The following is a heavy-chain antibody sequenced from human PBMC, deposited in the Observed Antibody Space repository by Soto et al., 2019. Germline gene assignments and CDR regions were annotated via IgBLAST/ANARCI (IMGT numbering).Heavy chain of an antibody. J-gene: IGHJ3*02. Sequence: GGPLRLSCAASWFTFIDYAMHCVRQAPGKGLEWVAVVSHDGRNTHYADSVKGRFTISRDNSKHTLYLQMNSLRAEDTAVYYCASGSQIEVVPAAIAAFDIWGQGTTVTVSS. D-gene: IGHD2-2*01. CDR3: ASGSQIEVVPAAIAAFDI. V-gene: IGHV3-30*03. CDR2: VSHDGRNT. CDR1: WFTFIDYA.